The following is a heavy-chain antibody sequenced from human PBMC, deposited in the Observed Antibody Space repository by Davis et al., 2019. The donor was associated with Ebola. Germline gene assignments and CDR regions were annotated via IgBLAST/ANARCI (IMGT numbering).Heavy chain of an antibody. CDR2: IIPIFGTA. V-gene: IGHV1-69*06. Sequence: AASVKVSCKASGGTFSSYAISWVRQAPGQGLEWTGGIIPIFGTANYAQKFQGRVTITADKSTSTAYMELSSLRSEDTAVYYCARGPRYFAEIDYWGQGTLVTVSS. CDR3: ARGPRYFAEIDY. J-gene: IGHJ4*02. CDR1: GGTFSSYA. D-gene: IGHD3-9*01.